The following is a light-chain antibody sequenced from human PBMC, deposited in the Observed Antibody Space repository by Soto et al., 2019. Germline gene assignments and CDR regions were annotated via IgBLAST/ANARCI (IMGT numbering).Light chain of an antibody. CDR3: QQYNNWPLT. J-gene: IGKJ1*01. CDR2: GTS. V-gene: IGKV3-15*01. CDR1: QSVSSN. Sequence: EILMTQSPATLSVSPGERATLSCRASQSVSSNLAWYQQKPGQAPRLLIYGTSTRATGIPARFSGSGSGAEFPLAISSLQSEDFAFYYCQQYNNWPLTFGQGTKVEIK.